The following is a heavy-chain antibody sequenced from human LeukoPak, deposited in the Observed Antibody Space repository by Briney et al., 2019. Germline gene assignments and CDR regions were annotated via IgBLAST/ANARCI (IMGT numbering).Heavy chain of an antibody. CDR3: ASGGSYYGYFDY. CDR1: GFTFSSYS. CDR2: ISSSSSYI. J-gene: IGHJ4*02. V-gene: IGHV3-21*01. D-gene: IGHD1-26*01. Sequence: PGGSLRLSCAASGFTFSSYSMNWVRQAPGKRLEWVSSISSSSSYIYYADSVKGRFTISRDNAKNSLYLQMYSLRAEDTAVYYCASGGSYYGYFDYWGQGTLVTVSS.